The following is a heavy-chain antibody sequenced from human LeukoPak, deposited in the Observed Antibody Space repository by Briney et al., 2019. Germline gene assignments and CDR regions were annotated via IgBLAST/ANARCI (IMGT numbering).Heavy chain of an antibody. CDR2: IIPKFGTT. J-gene: IGHJ4*02. CDR3: ARRSRQPRHAYFDY. V-gene: IGHV1-69*05. Sequence: SVKVSCKTSGDTFSNDAISWVRQAPGQGPEWMGDIIPKFGTTNYAQKFRGRVSITTDDSTTTAYMELSRLKSDDTAVYYRARRSRQPRHAYFDYWGLGTLVTVSS. CDR1: GDTFSNDA. D-gene: IGHD1-1*01.